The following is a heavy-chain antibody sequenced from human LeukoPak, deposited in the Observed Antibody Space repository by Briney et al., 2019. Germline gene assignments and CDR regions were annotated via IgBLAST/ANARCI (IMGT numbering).Heavy chain of an antibody. V-gene: IGHV4-34*01. D-gene: IGHD3-22*01. Sequence: SETLSLTCTVSGGSISSYYWSWIRQPPGKGLEWIGEINHSGSTNYNPSLKSRVTISVDTSKNQFSLKLSSVTAADTAVYYCARGPRPHLVFTLDPWGQGTLVTVSS. CDR3: ARGPRPHLVFTLDP. CDR2: INHSGST. CDR1: GGSISSYY. J-gene: IGHJ5*02.